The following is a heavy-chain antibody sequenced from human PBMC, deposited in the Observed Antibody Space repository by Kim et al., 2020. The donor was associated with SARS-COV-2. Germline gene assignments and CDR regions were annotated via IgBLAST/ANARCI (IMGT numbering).Heavy chain of an antibody. CDR2: ISYDGSNK. CDR3: ARDGLHYSGKYYFDY. D-gene: IGHD1-26*01. V-gene: IGHV3-30-3*01. CDR1: GFTFSSYA. J-gene: IGHJ4*02. Sequence: GGSLRLSCAASGFTFSSYAMHWVRQAPGKGLEWVAVISYDGSNKYYADSVKGRFTISRDNSKNTLYLQMNSLRAEDTAVYYCARDGLHYSGKYYFDYWGQGTLVTVSS.